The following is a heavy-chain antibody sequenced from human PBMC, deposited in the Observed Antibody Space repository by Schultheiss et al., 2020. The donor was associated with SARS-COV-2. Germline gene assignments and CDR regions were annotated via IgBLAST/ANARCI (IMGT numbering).Heavy chain of an antibody. CDR3: AVSFVVPAATINWNYGQGYYYGMDV. D-gene: IGHD2-2*01. V-gene: IGHV1-8*01. J-gene: IGHJ6*02. Sequence: ASVKVSCKASGYTFTSYDINWVRQATGQGLEWMGWMNPNSGNTGYAQKFQGRVTMTRNTSISTAYMELSSLRSEDTAVYYCAVSFVVPAATINWNYGQGYYYGMDVWGQGTTVTVSS. CDR1: GYTFTSYD. CDR2: MNPNSGNT.